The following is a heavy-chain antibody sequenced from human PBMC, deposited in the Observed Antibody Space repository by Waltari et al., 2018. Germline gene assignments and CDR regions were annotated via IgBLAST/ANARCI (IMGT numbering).Heavy chain of an antibody. V-gene: IGHV5-51*01. CDR2: IFPPDSDT. CDR1: GYTFTNNW. J-gene: IGHJ4*02. CDR3: ARGGQQPYNEFDF. Sequence: EVQLVQSGAEVKEPGESLKISCQCSGYTFTNNWIGWVRQMPGKGLEWMGIIFPPDSDTRYSPSFRGQVTMSVDKSITTAYLQWSSLKASDTAMYYCARGGQQPYNEFDFWGQGTLVTVSS. D-gene: IGHD6-13*01.